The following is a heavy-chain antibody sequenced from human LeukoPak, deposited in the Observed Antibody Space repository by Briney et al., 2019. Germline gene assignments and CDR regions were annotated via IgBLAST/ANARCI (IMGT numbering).Heavy chain of an antibody. CDR2: ISSSSSTI. D-gene: IGHD4-23*01. CDR3: ARANGGKSYYYYYYMDV. Sequence: PGGSLRLSCAASGFTFSSYSMNWVRQAPGEGLEWVSYISSSSSTIYYADSVKGRFTISRDNAKNSLYLQMNSLRAEDTAVYYCARANGGKSYYYYYYMDVWGKGTTVIVSS. CDR1: GFTFSSYS. J-gene: IGHJ6*03. V-gene: IGHV3-48*01.